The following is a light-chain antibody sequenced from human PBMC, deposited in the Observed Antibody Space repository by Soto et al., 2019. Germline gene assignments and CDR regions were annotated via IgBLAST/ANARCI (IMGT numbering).Light chain of an antibody. CDR1: QSILFSSNNKNY. J-gene: IGKJ4*01. V-gene: IGKV4-1*01. CDR3: QQYYSTTVT. CDR2: WAS. Sequence: DIVMTQSPDSLAVSLGERATINCKSSQSILFSSNNKNYLTWYQQKPGQPPKPLIYWASTRESGVPDRFSGSGSVTDFTLTISSLQAEDVAVYYCQQYYSTTVTFGGGTKVESK.